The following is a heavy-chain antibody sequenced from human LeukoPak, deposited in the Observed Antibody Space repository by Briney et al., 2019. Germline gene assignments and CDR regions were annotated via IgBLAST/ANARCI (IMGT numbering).Heavy chain of an antibody. Sequence: GGSLRLSCAASGLTFSSYSMNCVRQSPGKGPEWVSSISSSSSYIYYADSVKGRFTISRDNAKNSLYLQMNSLRAEDTAVYYCARVGTLGASGAFDIWGQGTMVTVSA. V-gene: IGHV3-21*01. CDR3: ARVGTLGASGAFDI. CDR1: GLTFSSYS. D-gene: IGHD3-10*01. J-gene: IGHJ3*02. CDR2: ISSSSSYI.